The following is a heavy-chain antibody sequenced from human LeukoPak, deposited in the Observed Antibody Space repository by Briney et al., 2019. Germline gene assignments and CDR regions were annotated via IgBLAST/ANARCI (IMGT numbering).Heavy chain of an antibody. Sequence: ASVKVSCKASGYTFTSYGISRVRQAPGQGLEWMGWISAYNGNTNYAQKLQGRVTMTTDTSTSTAYMELRSLRSDDTAVYYCARDLRDIVVVPAAIGASNYYYYYYMDVWGKGTTVTVSS. D-gene: IGHD2-2*01. V-gene: IGHV1-18*01. CDR1: GYTFTSYG. CDR2: ISAYNGNT. CDR3: ARDLRDIVVVPAAIGASNYYYYYYMDV. J-gene: IGHJ6*03.